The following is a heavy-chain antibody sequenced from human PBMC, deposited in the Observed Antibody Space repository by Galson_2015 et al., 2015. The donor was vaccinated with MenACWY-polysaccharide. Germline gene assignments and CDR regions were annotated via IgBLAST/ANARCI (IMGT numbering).Heavy chain of an antibody. J-gene: IGHJ3*02. D-gene: IGHD2-8*01. CDR2: IQYDGSQK. CDR1: GSKFRGSA. V-gene: IGHV3-33*01. CDR3: AREGSRRVCHASEI. Sequence: SLRLSCAASGSKFRGSAMRWVRQAPGKGLEWVAVIQYDGSQKQYTDSVRGRFSISRDNSKHTLYLEMNSMRAEDTAVYYCAREGSRRVCHASEIRGQGRRV.